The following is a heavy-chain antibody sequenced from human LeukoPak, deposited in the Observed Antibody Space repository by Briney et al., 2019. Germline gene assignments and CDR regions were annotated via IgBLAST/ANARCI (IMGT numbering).Heavy chain of an antibody. Sequence: SEALSLTCTVSGGSISSYYWSWIRQPPGKGLEWIGHIYYSGSTNYNPSLKSRLTISIDTSKNQFSLRLSSVTAADTAVYYCARGAAGYSYGWGQGTLVTVSS. J-gene: IGHJ4*02. D-gene: IGHD5-18*01. CDR2: IYYSGST. V-gene: IGHV4-59*01. CDR1: GGSISSYY. CDR3: ARGAAGYSYG.